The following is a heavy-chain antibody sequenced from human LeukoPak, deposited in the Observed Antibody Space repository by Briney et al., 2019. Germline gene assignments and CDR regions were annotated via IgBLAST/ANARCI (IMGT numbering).Heavy chain of an antibody. CDR3: ARDYKYAFDN. CDR1: GFTFSDYS. Sequence: HPGGSLRLSCAASGFTFSDYSMNWVRQAPGKGLEWISYIGIDSGNTNYADSVKGRFTISGDKAKRSLYLQMNSLRVEDTAVYYCARDYKYAFDNWGQGTLVTVSS. J-gene: IGHJ4*02. V-gene: IGHV3-48*01. CDR2: IGIDSGNT. D-gene: IGHD5-24*01.